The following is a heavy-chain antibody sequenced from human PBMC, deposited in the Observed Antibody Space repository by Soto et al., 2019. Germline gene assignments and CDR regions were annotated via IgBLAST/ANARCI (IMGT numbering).Heavy chain of an antibody. V-gene: IGHV3-53*02. Sequence: EVQLVETGGGLIQPGGSLRLSCAASGFTVSSNYMSWVRQAPGKGLEWVSVIYSGGSTYYADSVKGRFTISRDNSKNTLYLQMNSLRAEATAVYYCARAYYDSSGYLYWGQGTLVTVSS. J-gene: IGHJ4*02. D-gene: IGHD3-22*01. CDR2: IYSGGST. CDR3: ARAYYDSSGYLY. CDR1: GFTVSSNY.